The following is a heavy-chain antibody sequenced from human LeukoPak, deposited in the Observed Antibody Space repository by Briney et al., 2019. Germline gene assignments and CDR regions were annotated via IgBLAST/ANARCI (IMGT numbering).Heavy chain of an antibody. CDR1: GGSFSGYY. CDR3: ASKGAYYDILTGYYTRGFDY. CDR2: INHSGST. J-gene: IGHJ4*02. Sequence: PSETLSLTCAVYGGSFSGYYWSWIRQPPGKGLEWIGEINHSGSTNYNPSLKSRVTISVDTSKNQFSLKLSSVTAADTAVYYCASKGAYYDILTGYYTRGFDYWGQGTLVTVSS. V-gene: IGHV4-34*01. D-gene: IGHD3-9*01.